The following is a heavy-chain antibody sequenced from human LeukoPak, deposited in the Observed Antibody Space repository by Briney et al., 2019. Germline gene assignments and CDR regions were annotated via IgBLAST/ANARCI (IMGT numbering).Heavy chain of an antibody. CDR2: IYYSGNT. CDR1: GGSISSSGSY. V-gene: IGHV4-39*07. CDR3: ARVMAARREDLNWFDP. Sequence: SETLSLTCSVSGGSISSSGSYWGWIRQPPGKGLEWIGSIYYSGNTYNPSLKSRVTISVDTSKNQFSLNLTSVNAADTAVYYCARVMAARREDLNWFDPWGQGTLVTVSS. D-gene: IGHD6-6*01. J-gene: IGHJ5*02.